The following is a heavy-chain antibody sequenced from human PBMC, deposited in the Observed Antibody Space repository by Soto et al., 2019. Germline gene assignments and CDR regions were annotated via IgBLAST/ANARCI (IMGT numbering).Heavy chain of an antibody. D-gene: IGHD2-2*01. V-gene: IGHV1-69*02. CDR2: IIPILGIA. J-gene: IGHJ5*02. Sequence: ASVKVSCKASGGTFSSYTISWVRQAPGQGLEWMGRIIPILGIANYAQKFQGRVTITADKSTSTAYMELSSLRSEDTAVYYCARSDVGYCSSTSCPLNWFDPWGQGTLVTVSS. CDR1: GGTFSSYT. CDR3: ARSDVGYCSSTSCPLNWFDP.